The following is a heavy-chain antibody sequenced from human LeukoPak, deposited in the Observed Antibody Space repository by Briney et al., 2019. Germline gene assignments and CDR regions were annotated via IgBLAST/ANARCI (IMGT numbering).Heavy chain of an antibody. D-gene: IGHD5-24*01. CDR3: AKDRGGRWLQYYFDY. Sequence: GGSLRLSCAASGFTFSGFSMSWVRQSPTKGLEWVANIKQDGSERYYVDSVKGRFTISRDNAKNSLSLQMNSLRAEDTAVYYCAKDRGGRWLQYYFDYWGQGTLVTVSS. V-gene: IGHV3-7*01. J-gene: IGHJ4*02. CDR1: GFTFSGFS. CDR2: IKQDGSER.